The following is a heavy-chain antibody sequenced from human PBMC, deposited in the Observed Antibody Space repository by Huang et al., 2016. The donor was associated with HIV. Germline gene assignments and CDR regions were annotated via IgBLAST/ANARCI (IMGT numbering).Heavy chain of an antibody. J-gene: IGHJ6*02. D-gene: IGHD1-7*01. Sequence: LVESGGGVVQPGGSRRLSCAGSTATFNAYWMSWVRQRTGQGMEWVANRKQDGSEMYYMESVEGRFNISRVNVKKLLFLEMNNLRVADTAVYYCATKASAMDIWVQGTTVIVSS. CDR2: RKQDGSEM. V-gene: IGHV3-7*01. CDR1: TATFNAYW. CDR3: ATKASAMDI.